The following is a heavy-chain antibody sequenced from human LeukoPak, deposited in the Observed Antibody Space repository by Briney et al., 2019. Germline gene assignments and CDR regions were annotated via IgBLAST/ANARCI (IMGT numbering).Heavy chain of an antibody. D-gene: IGHD3-10*01. CDR2: LYSGGSL. CDR3: ARDRFGEGTV. J-gene: IGHJ6*02. Sequence: GGSLRLSCEASGVTDSSNYMSWVRQAPGKGLEWVSVLYSGGSLYYGDSVKGRFTISSDNSKKTLYLQMNNVRVEDTAMYYCARDRFGEGTVWGQGTSVTVSS. V-gene: IGHV3-53*01. CDR1: GVTDSSNY.